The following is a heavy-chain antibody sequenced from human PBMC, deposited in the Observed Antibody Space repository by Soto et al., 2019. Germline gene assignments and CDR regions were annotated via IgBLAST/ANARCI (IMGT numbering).Heavy chain of an antibody. CDR1: GFPFSSFI. J-gene: IGHJ4*02. CDR2: ISTGSNYI. V-gene: IGHV3-21*01. D-gene: IGHD1-26*01. CDR3: AKDLGGIVGTTMPDH. Sequence: EVQLVESGGGLVKPGGSLRVSYAASGFPFSSFIMKWVRQARGKGLEWVSSISTGSNYIYYADSVKGRFTISRDNASNSLDLQMHSLTAQDTAVYYCAKDLGGIVGTTMPDHCGQGTLVTVSS.